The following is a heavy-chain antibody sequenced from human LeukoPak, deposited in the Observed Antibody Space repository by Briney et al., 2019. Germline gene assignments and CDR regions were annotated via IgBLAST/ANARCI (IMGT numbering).Heavy chain of an antibody. Sequence: SEALSLTCTVSGGSISSYYWSWIRQPPGKGLEWIGYIYTSGSTNYNPSLKSRVTISVDTSKNQFSLKLSSVTAADTAVYYCARDSGWSFDYWGQGTLVTVSS. CDR3: ARDSGWSFDY. CDR1: GGSISSYY. J-gene: IGHJ4*02. CDR2: IYTSGST. D-gene: IGHD6-19*01. V-gene: IGHV4-4*09.